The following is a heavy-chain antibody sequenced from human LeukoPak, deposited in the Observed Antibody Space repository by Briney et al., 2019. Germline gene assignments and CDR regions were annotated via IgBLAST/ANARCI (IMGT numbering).Heavy chain of an antibody. CDR1: GFTFSSYA. Sequence: GGSLRLSCAASGFTFSSYAMSWVRQAPGKGLEWVSAISGSGGSTCYADSVKGRFTISRDNSKNTLYLQMNSLRAEDTAVYYCAKCSIAAAGTRTRVLWWYFDLWGRGTLVTVSS. CDR3: AKCSIAAAGTRTRVLWWYFDL. CDR2: ISGSGGST. V-gene: IGHV3-23*01. J-gene: IGHJ2*01. D-gene: IGHD6-13*01.